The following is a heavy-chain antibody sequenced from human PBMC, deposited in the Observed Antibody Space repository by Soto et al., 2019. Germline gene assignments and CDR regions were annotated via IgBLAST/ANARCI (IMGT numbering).Heavy chain of an antibody. Sequence: SGATLVNPTQTLTLTCTFSGFSLSTSGMCVSWIRQPPGKALEWLARIDWDDDKYYSTSLKTRLTISKDTSKNQVVLTMTNMDPVDTATYYCARVAAAGTGYYYYYMDVWGKGTTVTVSS. D-gene: IGHD6-13*01. CDR3: ARVAAAGTGYYYYYMDV. V-gene: IGHV2-70*11. CDR1: GFSLSTSGMC. CDR2: IDWDDDK. J-gene: IGHJ6*03.